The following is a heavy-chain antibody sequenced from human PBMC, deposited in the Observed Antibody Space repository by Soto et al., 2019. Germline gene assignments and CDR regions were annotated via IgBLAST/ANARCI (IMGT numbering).Heavy chain of an antibody. D-gene: IGHD2-15*01. Sequence: QVQLVESGGGVVQPGRSLRLSCAASGFTFSSYAMHWVGQAPGKGLEWVAVISYDGSNKYYADSVKGRFTISRDNSKNTLYLQTNSLRAEDTAVYYFAREVVAPTLSPNFDYWGQGTLVTVSS. CDR1: GFTFSSYA. CDR3: AREVVAPTLSPNFDY. CDR2: ISYDGSNK. V-gene: IGHV3-30-3*01. J-gene: IGHJ4*02.